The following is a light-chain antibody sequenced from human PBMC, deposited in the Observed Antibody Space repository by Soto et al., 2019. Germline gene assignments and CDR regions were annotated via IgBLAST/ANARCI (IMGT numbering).Light chain of an antibody. J-gene: IGKJ1*01. V-gene: IGKV3-15*01. CDR3: QQYNKWPGT. CDR2: GAS. Sequence: EILMTQSPATLSVSPGARATLSCRASQSVSSNLAWYQHKPGQAPRLLIYGASPRATGIPGRFSASGSGTVVTLTMSSLQSEDCGVYYCQQYNKWPGTFGRGTKVDIK. CDR1: QSVSSN.